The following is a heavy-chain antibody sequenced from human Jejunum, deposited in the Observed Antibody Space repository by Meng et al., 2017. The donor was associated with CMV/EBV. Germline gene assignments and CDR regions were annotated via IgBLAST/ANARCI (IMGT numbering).Heavy chain of an antibody. V-gene: IGHV3-21*01. CDR1: FTFSTYS. CDR3: AKVTTGNYYYYGMDV. Sequence: FTFSTYSMTWVRQAPGKGLEWVSSISSSSSYIYYADSVKGRFTISKDNAKNSLYLQMNSLRAEDTAVYYCAKVTTGNYYYYGMDVWGQGTTGTVSS. CDR2: ISSSSSYI. J-gene: IGHJ6*02. D-gene: IGHD4-11*01.